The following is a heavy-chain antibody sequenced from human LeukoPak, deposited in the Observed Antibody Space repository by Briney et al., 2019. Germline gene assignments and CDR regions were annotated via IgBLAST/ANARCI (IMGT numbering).Heavy chain of an antibody. D-gene: IGHD3-10*01. CDR1: GGSISSSSYY. Sequence: SETLSLTCTVSGGSISSSSYYWGWIRQPPGKGLEWIGSIYYSGSTYYNPSLKSRVTISVGTSKNQFSLKLSSVTAADTAVYYCARGRITMVRGARRGYFDYWGQGTLVTVSS. J-gene: IGHJ4*02. V-gene: IGHV4-39*07. CDR2: IYYSGST. CDR3: ARGRITMVRGARRGYFDY.